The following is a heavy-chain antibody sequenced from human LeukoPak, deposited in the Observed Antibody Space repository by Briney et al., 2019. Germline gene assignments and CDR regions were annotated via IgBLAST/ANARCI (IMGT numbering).Heavy chain of an antibody. D-gene: IGHD6-19*01. J-gene: IGHJ4*02. V-gene: IGHV1-18*01. CDR1: GYTFTSYD. Sequence: GASVKVSCKASGYTFTSYDINWVRQATGQGLEWMGWISAYNGNTNYAQKLQGRVTMTTDTSTSTAYMELRSLRSDDTAVYYCARDMSGWPFNYWGQGTLVTVSS. CDR3: ARDMSGWPFNY. CDR2: ISAYNGNT.